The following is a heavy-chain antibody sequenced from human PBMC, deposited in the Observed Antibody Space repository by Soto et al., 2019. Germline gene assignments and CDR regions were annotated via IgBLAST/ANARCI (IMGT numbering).Heavy chain of an antibody. CDR3: AGVTIFGVVIPSGGMDV. V-gene: IGHV4-30-4*01. CDR1: GGSISSGDYY. D-gene: IGHD3-3*01. J-gene: IGHJ6*02. Sequence: SETLSLTCTVSGGSISSGDYYWSWIRQPPGKGLEWIGYIYYSGSTYYNPSLKSRVTISVDTSKNQFSLKLSSVTAADTAVYYCAGVTIFGVVIPSGGMDVWGQATTVTDSS. CDR2: IYYSGST.